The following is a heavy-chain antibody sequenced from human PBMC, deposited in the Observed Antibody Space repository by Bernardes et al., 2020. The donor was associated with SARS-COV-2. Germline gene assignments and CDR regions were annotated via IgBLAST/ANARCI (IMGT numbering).Heavy chain of an antibody. J-gene: IGHJ4*02. V-gene: IGHV4-34*01. CDR2: INHSGST. CDR1: GGSFSGYY. D-gene: IGHD4-17*01. Sequence: ATLSLTCAVYGGSFSGYYWSWIRQPPGKGLEWIGEINHSGSTNYNPSLKSRVTISVDTSKNQFSLKLSSVTAADTAVYYCARFYGDPYYFDYWGQGTLVTVSS. CDR3: ARFYGDPYYFDY.